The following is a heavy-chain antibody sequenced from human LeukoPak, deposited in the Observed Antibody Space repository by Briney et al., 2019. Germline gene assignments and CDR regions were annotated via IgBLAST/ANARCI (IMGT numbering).Heavy chain of an antibody. CDR2: ISSSSSYI. CDR3: ARDSDSSSYYYYMDV. CDR1: GFTFSSYS. D-gene: IGHD6-6*01. Sequence: PGGSLRLSCAASGFTFSSYSMNWVRQAPGKGLEWVSSISSSSSYIYYADSVKGRCTISRDNAKNSLYLQMNSLRAEDTAVYYCARDSDSSSYYYYMDVWGKGTTVTVSS. V-gene: IGHV3-21*01. J-gene: IGHJ6*03.